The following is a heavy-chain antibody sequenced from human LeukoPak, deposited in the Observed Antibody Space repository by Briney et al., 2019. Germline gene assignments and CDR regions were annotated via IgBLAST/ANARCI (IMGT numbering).Heavy chain of an antibody. V-gene: IGHV4-4*07. D-gene: IGHD3-22*01. CDR3: ARSVIGRSGYLSLGYFDL. J-gene: IGHJ2*01. Sequence: PSETLSLTCTVSGGSISSYYWSWIQQPAGKGLEWIGRIYTSGSTNYNPSLKSRVTMSVDTSKNQFSLKLSSVTAADTAVYYCARSVIGRSGYLSLGYFDLWGRGTLVTVSS. CDR2: IYTSGST. CDR1: GGSISSYY.